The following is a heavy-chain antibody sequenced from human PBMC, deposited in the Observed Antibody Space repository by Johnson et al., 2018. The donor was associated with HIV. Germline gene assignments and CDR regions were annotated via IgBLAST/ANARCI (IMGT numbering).Heavy chain of an antibody. V-gene: IGHV3-9*01. CDR3: ARVQAAGVVRPFDS. Sequence: VESGGGVVQPGRSLRLSCAASGFTFSSYAMHWVRQAPGKGLEWVSGISWNSGSIGYADSVKGRFTISRDNAKNSLYLQMNSLKTEDTAVYYCARVQAAGVVRPFDSWGQGTMVTVSS. CDR2: ISWNSGSI. D-gene: IGHD2-21*01. J-gene: IGHJ3*02. CDR1: GFTFSSYA.